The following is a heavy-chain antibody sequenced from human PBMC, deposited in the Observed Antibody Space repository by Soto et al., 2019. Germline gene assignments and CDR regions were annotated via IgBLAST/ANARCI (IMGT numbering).Heavy chain of an antibody. V-gene: IGHV3-30*04. Sequence: QVQLVESGGGVVQPGRSLRLSCAASGFTITNYAFHWVRQAPGRGLEWVSLISWNGTIRYSDSVEGRSTISRDNSKNIVYLQLDSLRPDDTAVYYCFRYSGFDYFFDYWDQGTLVTVSS. CDR1: GFTITNYA. J-gene: IGHJ4*02. CDR3: FRYSGFDYFFDY. D-gene: IGHD5-12*01. CDR2: ISWNGTIR.